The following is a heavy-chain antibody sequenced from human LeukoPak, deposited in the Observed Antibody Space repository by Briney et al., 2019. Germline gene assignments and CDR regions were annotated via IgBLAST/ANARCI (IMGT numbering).Heavy chain of an antibody. CDR2: IWYDGSNK. J-gene: IGHJ4*02. Sequence: GRSLRLSCAASGFTFSSYGMHWVRQAPGKGLEWVAVIWYDGSNKHYADSVKGRFTISRDNSKNTLYLQMNSLRAEDTAVYYCARGEWEQEDFDYWGQGTLVTVSS. D-gene: IGHD1-26*01. CDR1: GFTFSSYG. V-gene: IGHV3-33*01. CDR3: ARGEWEQEDFDY.